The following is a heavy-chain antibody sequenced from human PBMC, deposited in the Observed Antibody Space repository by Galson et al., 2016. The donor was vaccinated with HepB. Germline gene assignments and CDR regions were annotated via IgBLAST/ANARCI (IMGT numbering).Heavy chain of an antibody. D-gene: IGHD3-10*01. CDR3: ARGLGFGELSFYY. V-gene: IGHV1-8*01. Sequence: SVKVSCKASGYTFTSYDINWVRQDTGQGLEWMGWMNANSGNTGYAQRFQDRVTMTRNTSISTAYMELSSLRSEDTAVYYCARGLGFGELSFYYWGQGTLVTVSS. J-gene: IGHJ4*02. CDR1: GYTFTSYD. CDR2: MNANSGNT.